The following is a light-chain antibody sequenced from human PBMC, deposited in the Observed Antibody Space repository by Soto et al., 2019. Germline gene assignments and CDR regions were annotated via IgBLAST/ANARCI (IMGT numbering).Light chain of an antibody. V-gene: IGKV1-5*03. CDR3: QQYKSYLWT. Sequence: DIQMTQSPSTLSASVGDRVTITCRASQSISSWLAWYQQKPGKAPKLLIYKASSLESGVPSRFSGSGSGTEFTLTISSLQPDDFATYYFQQYKSYLWTFGQGTKVEIK. J-gene: IGKJ1*01. CDR1: QSISSW. CDR2: KAS.